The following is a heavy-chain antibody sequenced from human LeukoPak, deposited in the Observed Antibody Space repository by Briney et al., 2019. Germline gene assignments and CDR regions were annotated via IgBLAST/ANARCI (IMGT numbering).Heavy chain of an antibody. J-gene: IGHJ6*03. CDR1: GGSISSYY. Sequence: PSETLSLTCTVSGGSISSYYRSWIRQPPGKGLEWIGYIYYSGSTNYNPSLKSRVTISVDTSKNQFSLNLSSVTAADTAVYYCARGNYYMDVWGKGTTVTISS. CDR2: IYYSGST. CDR3: ARGNYYMDV. V-gene: IGHV4-59*01.